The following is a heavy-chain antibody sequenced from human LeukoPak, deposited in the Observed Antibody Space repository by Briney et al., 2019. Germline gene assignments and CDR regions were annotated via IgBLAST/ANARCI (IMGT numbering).Heavy chain of an antibody. V-gene: IGHV4-38-2*01. D-gene: IGHD6-13*01. J-gene: IGHJ4*02. CDR1: GYSISSGYY. Sequence: SETLSLTCAVSGYSISSGYYWGWIRQPPGKGLEWIANIYHNGIAYYNPSLKSRVTISVNTSKNQVSLKLNSVSAADTALYYCARGLAAAGTAYWGQGTLVTVSS. CDR2: IYHNGIA. CDR3: ARGLAAAGTAY.